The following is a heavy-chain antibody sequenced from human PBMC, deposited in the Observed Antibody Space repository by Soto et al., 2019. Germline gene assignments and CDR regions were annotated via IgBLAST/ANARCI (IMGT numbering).Heavy chain of an antibody. J-gene: IGHJ4*02. V-gene: IGHV3-7*01. CDR2: IKEDGSEI. Sequence: EVQVVESGGGLVQPGGSLRLSCAGSGFTFGRDWMTWVRQAPGEGLEWVADIKEDGSEIYYVDSVKGRFTISRDNAKNSVYLQMNSLRAEDTALYYCARHTYGDNRQVLDYWGQGTLVTVSS. CDR3: ARHTYGDNRQVLDY. D-gene: IGHD4-17*01. CDR1: GFTFGRDW.